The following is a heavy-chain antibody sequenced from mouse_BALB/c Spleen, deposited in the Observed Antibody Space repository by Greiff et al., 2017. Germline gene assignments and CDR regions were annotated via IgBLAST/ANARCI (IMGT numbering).Heavy chain of an antibody. CDR2: ISSGGSYT. V-gene: IGHV5-9-4*01. Sequence: DVKLVESGGGLVKPGGSLKLSCAASGFTFSSYAMSWVRQSPEKRLEWVAEISSGGSYTYYPDTVTGRFTISRDNAKNTLYLEMSSLRSEDTAMYYCARGRYEGAMDYWGQGTSVTVSS. J-gene: IGHJ4*01. CDR1: GFTFSSYA. CDR3: ARGRYEGAMDY. D-gene: IGHD2-3*01.